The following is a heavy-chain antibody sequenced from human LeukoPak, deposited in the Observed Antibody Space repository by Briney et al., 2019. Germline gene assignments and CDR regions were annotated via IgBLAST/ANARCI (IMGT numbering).Heavy chain of an antibody. CDR3: AEGVASTGATY. D-gene: IGHD5-24*01. J-gene: IGHJ4*02. CDR2: IVISDGST. Sequence: GWCLRFSCAASASTPPNADMTWVGQAPGKGLEWVSTIVISDGSTYYADSVKGRFTISRDNSQNTLFLQMSNLRAEDTAVYYCAEGVASTGATYWGQGTLVTVSS. CDR1: ASTPPNAD. V-gene: IGHV3-23*01.